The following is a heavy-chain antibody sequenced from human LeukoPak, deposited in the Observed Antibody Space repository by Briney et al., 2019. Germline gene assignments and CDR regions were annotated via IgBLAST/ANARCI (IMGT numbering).Heavy chain of an antibody. CDR2: VYTSGST. CDR3: AVGAYDSSGYYSPGDY. Sequence: SETLSLTCTVSGGSISSYYWSWIRQPAGKGLEWIGRVYTSGSTDYNPSLMSRVTISVDTSKNQFSLKLSSVTAADTAVYYCAVGAYDSSGYYSPGDYWGQGTLVTVSS. D-gene: IGHD3-22*01. V-gene: IGHV4-4*07. J-gene: IGHJ4*02. CDR1: GGSISSYY.